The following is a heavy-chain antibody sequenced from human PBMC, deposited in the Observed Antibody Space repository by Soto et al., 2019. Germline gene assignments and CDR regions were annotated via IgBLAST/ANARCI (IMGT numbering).Heavy chain of an antibody. J-gene: IGHJ4*02. CDR3: ARSMYYDIMTGYYFDS. V-gene: IGHV1-18*01. D-gene: IGHD3-9*01. CDR1: GYTFTSYG. Sequence: QVQLVQSGAEVKKPGASVKVSCKASGYTFTSYGISWVRQAPGQGLEWMGWINAYNGNTNFARKFQDRVTMTADTSTSTAYMELRSLRSDDTAVFYCARSMYYDIMTGYYFDSWGQGTLVTVSS. CDR2: INAYNGNT.